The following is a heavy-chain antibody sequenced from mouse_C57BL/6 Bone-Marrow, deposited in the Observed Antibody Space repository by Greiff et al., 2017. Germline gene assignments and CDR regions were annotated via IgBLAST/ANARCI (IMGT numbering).Heavy chain of an antibody. V-gene: IGHV1-26*01. CDR2: INPNNGGT. Sequence: EVKLQQSGPELVKPGASVKISCKASGYTFTDYYMNWVKQSHGKSLEWIGDINPNNGGTSYNQKFKGKATLTVDKSSSTAYMELRSLTSEDSAVYYCARGGIFFDYWGQGTTLTVSS. J-gene: IGHJ2*01. CDR3: ARGGIFFDY. CDR1: GYTFTDYY.